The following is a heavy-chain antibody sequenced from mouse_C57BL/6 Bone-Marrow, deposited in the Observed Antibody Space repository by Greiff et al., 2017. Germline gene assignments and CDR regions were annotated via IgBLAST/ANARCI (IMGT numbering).Heavy chain of an antibody. V-gene: IGHV5-6*01. J-gene: IGHJ3*01. CDR3: ASPYYSNYGIAY. CDR2: ISSGGSYT. D-gene: IGHD2-5*01. CDR1: GFTFSSYG. Sequence: EVQLQESGGDLVKPGGSLKLSCAASGFTFSSYGMSWVRQTPDKRLEWVATISSGGSYTYYPDSVKGRFTISRDNAKNTLYLQMSSLKSEDTAMYYCASPYYSNYGIAYWGQGTLVTVSA.